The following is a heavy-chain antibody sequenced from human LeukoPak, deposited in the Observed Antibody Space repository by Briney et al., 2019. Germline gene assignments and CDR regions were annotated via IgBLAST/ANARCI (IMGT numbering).Heavy chain of an antibody. CDR2: IYHSGST. CDR3: ARVVTGIPDY. Sequence: SETLSLTCTVSGYSISSGYYWGWIRQPPGKGLEWIGSIYHSGSTYYNPSLKSRVTISVDTPKNQFSLKLSSVTAADTAVYYCARVVTGIPDYWGQGTLVTVSS. CDR1: GYSISSGYY. D-gene: IGHD7-27*01. J-gene: IGHJ4*02. V-gene: IGHV4-38-2*02.